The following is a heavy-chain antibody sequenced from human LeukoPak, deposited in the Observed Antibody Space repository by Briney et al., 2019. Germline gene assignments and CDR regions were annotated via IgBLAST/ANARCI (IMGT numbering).Heavy chain of an antibody. D-gene: IGHD6-6*01. CDR2: IRYDGSNK. CDR3: AREWSLLNSSSRLYYYYYMDV. J-gene: IGHJ6*03. V-gene: IGHV3-30*02. CDR1: GFTFSSYG. Sequence: GGSLRLSCAASGFTFSSYGMHWVRQAPGKGLEWVAFIRYDGSNKYYADSVKGRFTISRDNSKNTLYLQMNSLRAEDTAVYYCAREWSLLNSSSRLYYYYYMDVWGKGTTVTVSS.